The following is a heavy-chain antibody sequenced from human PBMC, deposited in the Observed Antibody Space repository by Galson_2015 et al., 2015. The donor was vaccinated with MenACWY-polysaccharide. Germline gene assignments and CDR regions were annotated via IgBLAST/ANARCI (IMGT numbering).Heavy chain of an antibody. J-gene: IGHJ6*01. CDR3: ARGLYGMDF. CDR2: IKQDGSEK. V-gene: IGHV3-7*01. CDR1: GFTFKNYW. Sequence: SLRLSCAVSGFTFKNYWMSWVRQAPGKGLEWVANIKQDGSEKYCVDSVKGRFTSSRDNGRTSLYLQMYGLRAEETAVYYCARGLYGMDFSWQWTTVIVSA.